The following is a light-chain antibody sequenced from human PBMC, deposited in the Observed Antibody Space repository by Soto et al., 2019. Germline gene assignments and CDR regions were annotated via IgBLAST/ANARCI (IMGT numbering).Light chain of an antibody. CDR1: SSNLGAGYD. J-gene: IGLJ3*02. Sequence: QSVLTQPPSVSGAPGQRVTMSCTGTSSNLGAGYDVHWYQQFPGAAPKLLIYGDNNRPSGVPDRFSGSKSGPSASLAITGLQAEDEADYYCAAWDDSLNGWVFGGGTKLTVL. CDR3: AAWDDSLNGWV. CDR2: GDN. V-gene: IGLV1-40*01.